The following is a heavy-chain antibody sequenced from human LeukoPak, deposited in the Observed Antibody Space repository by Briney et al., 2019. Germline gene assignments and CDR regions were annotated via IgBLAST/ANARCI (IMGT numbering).Heavy chain of an antibody. D-gene: IGHD2-2*01. CDR3: ARDYCGSTSCYADWFDP. V-gene: IGHV3-21*01. CDR1: GFTFSSYS. J-gene: IGHJ5*02. CDR2: ISSSSSYI. Sequence: GGSLRLSCAASGFTFSSYSMNWVRQAPGKGLEWVSSISSSSSYIYYADSVKGRFTISRDNAKNSLYLQMNSLRAEDTAVYYCARDYCGSTSCYADWFDPWGQGTLVTVSS.